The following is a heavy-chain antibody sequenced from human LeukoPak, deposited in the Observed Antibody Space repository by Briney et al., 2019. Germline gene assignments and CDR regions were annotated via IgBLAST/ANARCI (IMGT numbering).Heavy chain of an antibody. D-gene: IGHD1-7*01. J-gene: IGHJ4*02. CDR2: IRTKANSYTT. CDR1: GFTFSDHY. V-gene: IGHV3-72*01. Sequence: GGSLRLSCAASGFTFSDHYMDWVRQAPGKGLEWVGRIRTKANSYTTEYAAAVKGRFTISRDDSQNSLYLQMSSLKTEDTAVYVCARVRTGNYGEYDYWGQGTLVTVSS. CDR3: ARVRTGNYGEYDY.